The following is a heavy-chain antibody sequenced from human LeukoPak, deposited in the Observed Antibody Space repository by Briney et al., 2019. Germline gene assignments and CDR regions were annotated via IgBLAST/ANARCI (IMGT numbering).Heavy chain of an antibody. CDR1: GGSISSGSYY. Sequence: SQTLSLTCTVSGGSISSGSYYWGWIRQPPGKGLQWIGSIYYSGSTYYNPSLKSRVTISVDTSKNQFTLKLNSVTAADTAVYYCARNKYYYGSGNYGVPNWFDPWGQGTLVTVSS. V-gene: IGHV4-39*01. CDR3: ARNKYYYGSGNYGVPNWFDP. J-gene: IGHJ5*02. D-gene: IGHD3-10*01. CDR2: IYYSGST.